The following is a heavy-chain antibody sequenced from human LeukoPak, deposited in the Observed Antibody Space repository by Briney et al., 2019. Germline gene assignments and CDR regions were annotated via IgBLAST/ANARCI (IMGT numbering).Heavy chain of an antibody. CDR3: ARDPDCSGGRCSERGLDY. Sequence: GGSVTLSCAASGYNLSDYEMNWIREAPGKGLEWVAYISSSGRSTYYADSVKGRFTISRDNTKNSLCLQMDSLRAKDTAVYNCARDPDCSGGRCSERGLDYWGQGTLVTVSS. D-gene: IGHD2-15*01. V-gene: IGHV3-48*03. CDR2: ISSSGRST. CDR1: GYNLSDYE. J-gene: IGHJ4*02.